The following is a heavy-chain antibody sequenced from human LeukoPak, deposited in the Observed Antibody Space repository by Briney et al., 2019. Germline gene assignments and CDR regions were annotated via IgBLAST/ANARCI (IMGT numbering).Heavy chain of an antibody. CDR1: GFTFSSYS. Sequence: PGGSLRLSCAASGFTFSSYSMNRVRQAPGKGLEWVSSISSSSSYIYYADSVKGRFTISRDNAKNSLYLQMNSLRAEDTAVYYCAREYYYDSSGYYYASYYMDVWGKGTTVTVSS. J-gene: IGHJ6*03. CDR2: ISSSSSYI. D-gene: IGHD3-22*01. CDR3: AREYYYDSSGYYYASYYMDV. V-gene: IGHV3-21*01.